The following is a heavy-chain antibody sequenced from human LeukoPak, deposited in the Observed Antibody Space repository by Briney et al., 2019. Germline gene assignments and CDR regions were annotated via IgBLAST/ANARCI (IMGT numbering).Heavy chain of an antibody. V-gene: IGHV5-51*01. CDR2: IYPDDSDT. CDR3: ARTRNPYYYYGMDV. CDR1: GYSLTSYW. J-gene: IGHJ6*02. Sequence: GESLKISCRVSGYSLTSYWIYWVRQMPGKRLEWVGIIYPDDSDTRYSPSFQGQVTISAYKSISTAYLQWSSLKASDTAVYYCARTRNPYYYYGMDVWGQGTTVTVSS. D-gene: IGHD1-14*01.